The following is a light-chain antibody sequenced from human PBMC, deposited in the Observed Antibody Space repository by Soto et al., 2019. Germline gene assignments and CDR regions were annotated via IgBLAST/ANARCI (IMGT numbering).Light chain of an antibody. CDR2: DAS. CDR3: QQRSNWLEGFT. V-gene: IGKV3-11*01. CDR1: QSVSSY. J-gene: IGKJ3*01. Sequence: EIVLTQSPATLSLSPGERATLSCRASQSVSSYLAWYQQKPGQAPRLLIYDASNRATGIPARFSGSGSGTDFTLTISSPEPEDFAVYYCQQRSNWLEGFTFGPGTKVDIK.